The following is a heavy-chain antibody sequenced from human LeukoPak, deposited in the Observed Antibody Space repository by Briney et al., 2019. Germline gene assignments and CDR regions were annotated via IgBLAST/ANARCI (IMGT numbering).Heavy chain of an antibody. V-gene: IGHV3-7*01. D-gene: IGHD1-14*01. J-gene: IGHJ4*02. Sequence: GGSLRLSCAASGFTFSSYWMSWVRQAPGKGLEWVANIKQDGSEKYYVDSVKGRFTISRDNAKNSLYLQMNSLRAEDTAVYYCARDTRGEPPIPSDYWGQGTLVTVSS. CDR1: GFTFSSYW. CDR2: IKQDGSEK. CDR3: ARDTRGEPPIPSDY.